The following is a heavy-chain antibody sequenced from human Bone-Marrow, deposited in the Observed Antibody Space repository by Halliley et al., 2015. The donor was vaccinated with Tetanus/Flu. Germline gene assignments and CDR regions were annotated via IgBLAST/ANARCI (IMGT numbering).Heavy chain of an antibody. CDR3: AKDSQMAIFGGNELDY. D-gene: IGHD3-3*01. Sequence: ISYDGKNKYFADSVKGRFTISRDNSKNTVYLQMNSLRAEDTAVYYCAKDSQMAIFGGNELDYWGQGTLVTVSS. CDR2: ISYDGKNK. V-gene: IGHV3-30*18. J-gene: IGHJ4*02.